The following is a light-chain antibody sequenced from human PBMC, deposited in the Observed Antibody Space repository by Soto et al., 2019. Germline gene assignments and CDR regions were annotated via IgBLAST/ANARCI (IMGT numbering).Light chain of an antibody. Sequence: EIVLRQSPATLSLSPGERATLSCRASQSISRYLAWYQQKPGQAPRLLVYDASIRATGIPARFSGSGSGTDFTLTISSLEPEDFAVYYCQQRTNWPFFGQGTRLE. CDR1: QSISRY. J-gene: IGKJ5*01. CDR2: DAS. V-gene: IGKV3-11*01. CDR3: QQRTNWPF.